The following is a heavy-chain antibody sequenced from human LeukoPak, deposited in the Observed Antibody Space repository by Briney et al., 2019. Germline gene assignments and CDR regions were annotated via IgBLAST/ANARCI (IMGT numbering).Heavy chain of an antibody. CDR1: GFTLYTSW. D-gene: IGHD5-18*01. CDR2: IKQDGSAA. CDR3: TRGHKAMVYFEN. V-gene: IGHV3-7*01. J-gene: IGHJ4*02. Sequence: GGSLRLSCEVSGFTLYTSWMGWVRQTPGKGLEWVANIKQDGSAANYVDSVKGRFTISRDNGKNSLYLQMNSLKDDDTAVYYCTRGHKAMVYFENWGQGTLVTVSS.